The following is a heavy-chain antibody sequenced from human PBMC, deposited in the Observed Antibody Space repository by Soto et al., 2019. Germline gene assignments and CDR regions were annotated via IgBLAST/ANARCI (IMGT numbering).Heavy chain of an antibody. CDR2: ISWNSGSI. Sequence: EVQLVESGGGLVQPGRSLRLSCAASGFTFDDYAMHWVRQAPGKGLEWVSGISWNSGSIGYADSVKGRFTISRDNAKNPPYLQMNSLRAEDTALYYCAKGGQLLTEGGGYWGQGTLVTVSS. V-gene: IGHV3-9*01. CDR3: AKGGQLLTEGGGY. CDR1: GFTFDDYA. D-gene: IGHD2-2*01. J-gene: IGHJ4*02.